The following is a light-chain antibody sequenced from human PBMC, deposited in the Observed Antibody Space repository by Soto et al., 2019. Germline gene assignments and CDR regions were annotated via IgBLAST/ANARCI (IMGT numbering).Light chain of an antibody. Sequence: DIVMTQSPDSLVVSLGERATMNCKCSRSVLYKSNNKNHLAWYQQKPGQPPQLIIYWASTRESGVPERFSGSGSGTDFNLTISSLEAEDVAFYWCQQYFDVPFTFGGGTKVDIK. CDR3: QQYFDVPFT. CDR2: WAS. J-gene: IGKJ4*01. CDR1: RSVLYKSNNKNH. V-gene: IGKV4-1*01.